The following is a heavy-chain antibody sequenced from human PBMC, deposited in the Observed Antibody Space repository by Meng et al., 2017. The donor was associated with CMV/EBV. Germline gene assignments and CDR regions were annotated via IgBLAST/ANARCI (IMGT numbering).Heavy chain of an antibody. D-gene: IGHD5-12*01. Sequence: GESLKISCAASGFTVSSNYMSWVRQAPGKGLEWVSVIYSGGSTYYADSVKGRFTISRDNSKNTLYLQMNSLRAEDTAVYYCARARGYSGYDPYYFDYWGQGTLVTSPQ. CDR3: ARARGYSGYDPYYFDY. CDR2: IYSGGST. V-gene: IGHV3-66*02. J-gene: IGHJ4*02. CDR1: GFTVSSNY.